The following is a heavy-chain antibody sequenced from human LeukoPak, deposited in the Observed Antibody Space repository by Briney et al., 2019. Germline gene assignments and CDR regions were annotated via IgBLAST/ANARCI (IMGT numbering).Heavy chain of an antibody. J-gene: IGHJ4*02. V-gene: IGHV3-21*01. CDR2: ISSSSSYI. CDR3: AREVSGYNPLNY. Sequence: GGSLRLSCAASGFTFSSYSMNWVRQAPGKGLEWVSSISSSSSYIYYADSVKGRFTIPRDNAKNSLYLQMNSLRAEDTAVYYCAREVSGYNPLNYWGQGTLVTVSS. D-gene: IGHD5-24*01. CDR1: GFTFSSYS.